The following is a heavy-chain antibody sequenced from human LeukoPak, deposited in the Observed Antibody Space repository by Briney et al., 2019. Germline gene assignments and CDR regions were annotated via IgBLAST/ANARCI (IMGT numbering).Heavy chain of an antibody. CDR1: GFTFSSYA. J-gene: IGHJ4*02. Sequence: GGSLRLSCAASGFTFSSYAMSWVRQAPGKGLEWVSAISGSGGSTYYADSVKGRFTISRDNSKNTLYLQMNSLRAEDTAVYYCAKGGYDSSGYPYYFDYWGQGTLVTVSS. D-gene: IGHD3-22*01. CDR3: AKGGYDSSGYPYYFDY. V-gene: IGHV3-23*01. CDR2: ISGSGGST.